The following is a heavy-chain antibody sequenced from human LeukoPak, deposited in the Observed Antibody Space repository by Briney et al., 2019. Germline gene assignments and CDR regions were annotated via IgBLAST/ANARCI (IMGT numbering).Heavy chain of an antibody. V-gene: IGHV3-66*01. CDR2: IYSGGST. Sequence: GGSLRLSCAASGFTVSSNYMSWVRQAPGKGLEWVSVIYSGGSTYYADSVKGRFTISRDNSKNTLYLQMNSLRAEDTAVYYCARGRDGYNYFDYWGQGTLVTVSS. CDR1: GFTVSSNY. J-gene: IGHJ4*02. D-gene: IGHD5-24*01. CDR3: ARGRDGYNYFDY.